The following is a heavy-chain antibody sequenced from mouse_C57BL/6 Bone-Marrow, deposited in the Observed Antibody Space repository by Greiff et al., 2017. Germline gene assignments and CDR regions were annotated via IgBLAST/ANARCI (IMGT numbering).Heavy chain of an antibody. CDR3: ARVIATVVAPYWYFDV. CDR1: GFTFSSYA. D-gene: IGHD1-1*01. V-gene: IGHV5-4*01. Sequence: DVQLQESGGGLVKPGGSLKLSCAASGFTFSSYAMSWVRQTPEKRLEWVATISDGGSYTYYPDNVKGRFTISRDNAKSNLYLQMSHLKSEDTAMYYCARVIATVVAPYWYFDVWGTGTTVTVSS. J-gene: IGHJ1*03. CDR2: ISDGGSYT.